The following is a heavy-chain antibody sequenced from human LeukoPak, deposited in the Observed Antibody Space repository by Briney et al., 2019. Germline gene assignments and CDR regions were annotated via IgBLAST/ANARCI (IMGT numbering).Heavy chain of an antibody. Sequence: PSETLSLTCTVSGGSISSGGYYWSWIRQPPGKGLEWIGYIYHSGSTYYNPSLKSRVTISVDRSKNQFSLKLSSVTAADTAVYYCARDGMEGTIPDSHAFDIWGQGTMVTVSS. D-gene: IGHD1-1*01. CDR2: IYHSGST. CDR1: GGSISSGGYY. J-gene: IGHJ3*02. V-gene: IGHV4-30-2*01. CDR3: ARDGMEGTIPDSHAFDI.